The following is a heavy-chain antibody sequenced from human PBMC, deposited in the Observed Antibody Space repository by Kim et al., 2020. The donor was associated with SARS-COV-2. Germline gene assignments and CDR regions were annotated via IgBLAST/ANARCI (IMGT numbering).Heavy chain of an antibody. Sequence: GSEKTTMDPVKGRFTISRDNAKNSLSLQMNSLRADDTAVYYCVSTNTFDYWGQGTLVTVSS. J-gene: IGHJ4*02. D-gene: IGHD1-1*01. CDR2: GSEK. V-gene: IGHV3-7*03. CDR3: VSTNTFDY.